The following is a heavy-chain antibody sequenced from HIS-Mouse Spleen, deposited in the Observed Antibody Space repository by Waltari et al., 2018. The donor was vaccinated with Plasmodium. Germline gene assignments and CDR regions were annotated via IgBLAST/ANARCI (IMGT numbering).Heavy chain of an antibody. Sequence: QVQLVQSGAEGKRPGPSVNVSCQASGYTFSSSGISWVRRAPGQGLEWMGWIIGYNGNTNYAQKVQGRVTMTTDTSTSTAYMELRSLRSDDTAVYYCARLLPWVHGHFDYWGQGTLVTVSS. D-gene: IGHD1-26*01. CDR3: ARLLPWVHGHFDY. J-gene: IGHJ4*02. V-gene: IGHV1-18*01. CDR1: GYTFSSSG. CDR2: IIGYNGNT.